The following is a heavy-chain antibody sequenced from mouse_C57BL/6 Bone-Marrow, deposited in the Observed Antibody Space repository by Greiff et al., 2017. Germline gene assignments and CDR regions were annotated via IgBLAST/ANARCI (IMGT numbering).Heavy chain of an antibody. Sequence: QVQLQQPGAELVRPGTSVKLSCKASGYTFTSYWMHWVKQRPGQGLEWIGVIDPSDSYTNYNQKFKGKATLTVDTSSSTAYMQLISLTSEDSAVYYCAREGNEAWFAYWGQGTLVTVSA. CDR2: IDPSDSYT. CDR3: AREGNEAWFAY. V-gene: IGHV1-59*01. J-gene: IGHJ3*01. CDR1: GYTFTSYW.